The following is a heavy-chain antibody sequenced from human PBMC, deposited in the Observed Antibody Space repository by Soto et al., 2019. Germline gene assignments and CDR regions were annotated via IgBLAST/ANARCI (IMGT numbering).Heavy chain of an antibody. D-gene: IGHD2-15*01. CDR3: ARAHAPTLPFDY. CDR2: IYHSGNT. Sequence: PSETLSLTCTVSGASIRNVYWSWIRQSPGKGLEWIGFIYHSGNTKYNPSLKSRVTISIDTSNNQFSLSLKSVTAADTAVYFCARAHAPTLPFDYWGQGTLVTVSS. J-gene: IGHJ4*02. CDR1: GASIRNVY. V-gene: IGHV4-59*01.